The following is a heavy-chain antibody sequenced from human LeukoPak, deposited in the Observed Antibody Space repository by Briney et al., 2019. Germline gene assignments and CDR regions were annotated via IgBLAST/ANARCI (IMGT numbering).Heavy chain of an antibody. J-gene: IGHJ3*02. Sequence: GASVKVSCKASGYTFTNYGISWVRQAPGQGLEWMGWIGAYNGNTNYAQKLQGRVTMTTDTSTSTAYMELSSLRSDDTAVYYCARDVRLGGDGTDAFDIWGQGIMVTVSS. CDR3: ARDVRLGGDGTDAFDI. CDR1: GYTFTNYG. D-gene: IGHD2-21*02. V-gene: IGHV1-18*01. CDR2: IGAYNGNT.